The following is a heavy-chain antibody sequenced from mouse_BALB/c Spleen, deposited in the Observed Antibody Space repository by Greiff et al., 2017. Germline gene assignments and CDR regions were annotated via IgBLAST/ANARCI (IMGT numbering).Heavy chain of an antibody. D-gene: IGHD1-1*01. Sequence: VQLQQSGPKLVRPGVSVKISCKGSGYTFTDYAMHWVKQSHAKSLEWIGVISTYSGNTNYNQKFKGKATMTVDKSSSTAYMELARLTSEDSAIYYSARAPGTTAPYRYSDVWGAETTVTVSS. CDR2: ISTYSGNT. V-gene: IGHV1-67*01. J-gene: IGHJ1*01. CDR3: ARAPGTTAPYRYSDV. CDR1: GYTFTDYA.